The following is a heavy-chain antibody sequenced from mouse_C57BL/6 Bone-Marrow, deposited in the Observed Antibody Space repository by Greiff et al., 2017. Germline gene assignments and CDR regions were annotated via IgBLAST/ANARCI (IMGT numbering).Heavy chain of an antibody. CDR3: AREGIYYKYYFDY. D-gene: IGHD2-1*01. CDR2: INPSNGGT. J-gene: IGHJ2*01. Sequence: VQLQQPGTELVKPGASVKLSCKASGYTFTSYWMHWVKQRPGQGLEWIGNINPSNGGTNYNEKFKSKATLTVDKSSSTAYMQLSSLTSEDSAVYYCAREGIYYKYYFDYWGQGTTLTVSS. CDR1: GYTFTSYW. V-gene: IGHV1-53*01.